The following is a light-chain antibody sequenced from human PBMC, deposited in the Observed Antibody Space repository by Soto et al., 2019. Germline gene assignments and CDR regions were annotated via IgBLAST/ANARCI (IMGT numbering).Light chain of an antibody. CDR1: DSLVYGDGNTY. J-gene: IGKJ3*01. CDR2: KVF. CDR3: MQGTQWPPT. Sequence: VVMTQSPLSLSVTLGQPASISCRSSDSLVYGDGNTYLHWFHQRPGQSPRRLIYKVFNRDSGVPDRFSGSGSGTDFTLKISRVEAEDVGLYYCMQGTQWPPTFGPGTKVDIK. V-gene: IGKV2-30*01.